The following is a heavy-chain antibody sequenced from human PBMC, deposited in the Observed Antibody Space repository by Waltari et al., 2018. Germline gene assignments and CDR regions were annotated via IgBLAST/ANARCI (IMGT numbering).Heavy chain of an antibody. CDR1: GGSISSSSYY. J-gene: IGHJ4*02. D-gene: IGHD5-12*01. CDR2: IYYSGST. CDR3: ARQRGLDGYNHIVY. V-gene: IGHV4-39*01. Sequence: QLQLQESGPGLVKPSETLSLTCTVSGGSISSSSYYWGWIRQPQGKGLEWIGSIYYSGSTYYNPSLKSRVTISVDTSKNQFSLKLSSVTAADTAVCYCARQRGLDGYNHIVYWGQGTLVTVSS.